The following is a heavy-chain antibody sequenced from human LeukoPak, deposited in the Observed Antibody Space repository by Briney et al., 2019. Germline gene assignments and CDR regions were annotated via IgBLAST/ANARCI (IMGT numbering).Heavy chain of an antibody. CDR1: GSSLSSHW. V-gene: IGHV3-7*03. CDR2: VNRDGSET. J-gene: IGHJ6*02. CDR3: ARNNGMDV. Sequence: GGSLRLSCAASGSSLSSHWMTWVRQVPGRGPEWVANVNRDGSETYYLDSVKGRFTISKDNAKNSLYLQMNSLRAEDTALYHCARNNGMDVWGRGTTVIVSS.